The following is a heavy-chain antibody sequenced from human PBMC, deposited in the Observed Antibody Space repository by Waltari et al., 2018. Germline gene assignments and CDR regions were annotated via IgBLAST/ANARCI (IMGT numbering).Heavy chain of an antibody. J-gene: IGHJ4*02. V-gene: IGHV3-74*01. CDR1: GFTFNTFW. CDR2: INNEGTYT. Sequence: EVQLMESGGDLVQPGGSLRLSCVVSGFTFNTFWMNWVRQAPGKGLVWLSRINNEGTYTTYADSVKGRFTISRDNAKNTLYLQMNSLRVEDTAVYYCGGGGLDGAAYWGQGTLVNVSS. CDR3: GGGGLDGAAY. D-gene: IGHD3-16*01.